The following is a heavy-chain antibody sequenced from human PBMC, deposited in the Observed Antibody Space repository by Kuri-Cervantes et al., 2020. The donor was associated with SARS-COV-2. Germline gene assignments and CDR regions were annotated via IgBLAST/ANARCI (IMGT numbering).Heavy chain of an antibody. V-gene: IGHV1-18*01. CDR3: AAWGFPIVGATGPDAFDI. CDR1: GYTFTSYG. Sequence: ASVKVSCKASGYTFTSYGISWVRQAPGQGLEWMGWISAYNGNTNYAQKLQGRVTITADKSTSTAYMELSSLRSEDTAVYYCAAWGFPIVGATGPDAFDIWGQGTMVTVSS. J-gene: IGHJ3*02. D-gene: IGHD1-26*01. CDR2: ISAYNGNT.